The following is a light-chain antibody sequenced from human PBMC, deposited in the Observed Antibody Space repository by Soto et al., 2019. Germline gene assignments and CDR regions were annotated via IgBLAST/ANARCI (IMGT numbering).Light chain of an antibody. Sequence: QPVLTQPPSASGTPGQRVTISCSGSSSNIGSNTVSWYQQFPGTAPKLLIYSNNQWPSGVPDRFSGSKSGTSASLAISGLQSEDEADYYCAAWDDSLNGHVVFGGGTKLTVL. J-gene: IGLJ2*01. CDR3: AAWDDSLNGHVV. CDR2: SNN. CDR1: SSNIGSNT. V-gene: IGLV1-44*01.